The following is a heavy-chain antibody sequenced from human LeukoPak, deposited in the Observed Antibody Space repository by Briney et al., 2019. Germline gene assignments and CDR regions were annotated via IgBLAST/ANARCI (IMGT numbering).Heavy chain of an antibody. J-gene: IGHJ4*02. Sequence: PGGSLRLSCAASGFTFSSYAMSWVRQAPGKGLEWVSAISGSGGSTYYADSVKGRFTISRDNSKKTLYLQMNSLRAEDTAVYYCAKDIDSSGYYGTLNYWGQGPLVTVSS. CDR3: AKDIDSSGYYGTLNY. CDR1: GFTFSSYA. D-gene: IGHD3-22*01. CDR2: ISGSGGST. V-gene: IGHV3-23*01.